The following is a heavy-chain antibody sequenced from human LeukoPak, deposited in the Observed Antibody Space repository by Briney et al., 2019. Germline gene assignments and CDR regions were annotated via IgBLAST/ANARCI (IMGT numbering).Heavy chain of an antibody. Sequence: PSETLSLTCNVSGGSISSGGYYWSWIRQPPGKGLEWIGYIYHSGSTYYNPSLKSRVTISVDVSKNQFSLKLSSVTAADTAVYYCANSDSSGYYVDYWGQGTLVTVSS. CDR3: ANSDSSGYYVDY. D-gene: IGHD3-22*01. CDR2: IYHSGST. V-gene: IGHV4-30-2*01. J-gene: IGHJ4*02. CDR1: GGSISSGGYY.